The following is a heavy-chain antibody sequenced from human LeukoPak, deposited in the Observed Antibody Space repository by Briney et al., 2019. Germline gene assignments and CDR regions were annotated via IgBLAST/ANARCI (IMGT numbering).Heavy chain of an antibody. Sequence: GGSLRLSCAASGFTVSSNYMSGVRQAPGKGLEWVSVIYSGGSTYYADSVKGRFTISRDNSKNTLYLQMNSLRAEDTAVYYCAREEYSSGWFDPWGQGTLVTVSS. CDR1: GFTVSSNY. CDR3: AREEYSSGWFDP. V-gene: IGHV3-53*01. CDR2: IYSGGST. J-gene: IGHJ5*02. D-gene: IGHD6-19*01.